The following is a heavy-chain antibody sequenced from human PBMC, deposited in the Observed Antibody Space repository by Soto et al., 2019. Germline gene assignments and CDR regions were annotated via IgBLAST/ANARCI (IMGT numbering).Heavy chain of an antibody. Sequence: QVQLVQSGAEVKKPGSSVKVSCKASGGTFSSYAISWVRQAPGQGLEWMGGIIPIFGTADYAQKFQGRVTITADESTGTAYMELSSLRSEDTAVYYCASHSSLRGYCISTSCYGYYYGMYVWGQGTTVTVSS. V-gene: IGHV1-69*12. D-gene: IGHD2-2*01. CDR3: ASHSSLRGYCISTSCYGYYYGMYV. CDR1: GGTFSSYA. J-gene: IGHJ6*02. CDR2: IIPIFGTA.